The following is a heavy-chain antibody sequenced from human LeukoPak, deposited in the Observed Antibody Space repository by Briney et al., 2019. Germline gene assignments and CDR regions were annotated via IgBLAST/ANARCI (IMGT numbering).Heavy chain of an antibody. CDR3: AKERDGSALDY. CDR2: ISWNSGSI. CDR1: GFTFDDYA. Sequence: GGSLRLSCAASGFTFDDYAMHWVRQAPGKGLEWVSGISWNSGSIGYADSVKGRFTISRDNAKNSLYLQMNSLRAEDTALYYCAKERDGSALDYWGQGTLVTVSS. D-gene: IGHD5-24*01. J-gene: IGHJ4*02. V-gene: IGHV3-9*01.